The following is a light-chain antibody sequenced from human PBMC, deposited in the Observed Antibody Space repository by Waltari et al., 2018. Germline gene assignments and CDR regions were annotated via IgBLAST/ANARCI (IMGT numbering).Light chain of an antibody. Sequence: QSALTQPASVSGSTGQSLTISCSRTSSDVGGYNYVSWYQQHPGNAPNLIIFDVTRWPSGVSNRFSGSKSGNTASLTIFGLQAEDEADYYCASYTSTRTVVFGGGTRVTVL. CDR3: ASYTSTRTVV. CDR1: SSDVGGYNY. CDR2: DVT. V-gene: IGLV2-14*01. J-gene: IGLJ2*01.